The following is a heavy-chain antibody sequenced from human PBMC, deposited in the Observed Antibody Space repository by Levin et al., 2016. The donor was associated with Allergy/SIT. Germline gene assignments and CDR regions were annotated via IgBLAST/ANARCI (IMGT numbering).Heavy chain of an antibody. D-gene: IGHD3-3*01. CDR2: ITSTGRNI. CDR1: GFTFSNYL. V-gene: IGHV3-11*04. CDR3: VRAPHASGYGYYY. Sequence: GGSLRLSCAASGFTFSNYLMSWIRQAPGKGLEWVSYITSTGRNIQYADSVRGRFTISRDNAKNSLYLHMSSLRADDTGVYYCVRAPHASGYGYYYWGQGSLVTVSS. J-gene: IGHJ4*02.